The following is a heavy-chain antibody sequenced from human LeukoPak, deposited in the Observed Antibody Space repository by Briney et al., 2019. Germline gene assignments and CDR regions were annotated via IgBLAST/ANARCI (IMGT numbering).Heavy chain of an antibody. V-gene: IGHV3-23*01. CDR1: GFTFSSYA. CDR2: ISGSGGST. D-gene: IGHD6-19*01. J-gene: IGHJ4*02. Sequence: PGGSLRLSCAASGFTFSSYAMSWVRQAPGKGLEWVSAISGSGGSTYYADSVEGRFTISRDNSKNTLYLQMKSLRAEDTAVYYCATSRQWLVRYFDYWGQGTLATVSS. CDR3: ATSRQWLVRYFDY.